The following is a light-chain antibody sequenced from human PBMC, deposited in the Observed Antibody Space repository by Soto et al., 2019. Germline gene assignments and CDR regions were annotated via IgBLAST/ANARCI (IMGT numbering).Light chain of an antibody. J-gene: IGKJ1*01. Sequence: EIVLTQSPGTLSLSPGERATLSCSASQCVSSDFVAWYQQKPGQAPRHLIYGASSRATGIPDRFSGSGSGTDFTLTISRLEPEDFAVYYCQQYGSSSTFGQGTKVEIK. CDR2: GAS. V-gene: IGKV3-20*01. CDR3: QQYGSSST. CDR1: QCVSSDF.